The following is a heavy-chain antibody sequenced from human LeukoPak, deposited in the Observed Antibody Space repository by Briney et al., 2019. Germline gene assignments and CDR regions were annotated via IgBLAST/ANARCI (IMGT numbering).Heavy chain of an antibody. D-gene: IGHD3-3*01. V-gene: IGHV4-61*02. CDR3: ARETVDFWSGYGY. Sequence: PSQTLSLTCTVSGGSISSGSYYWSWIRQPAGKGLEWIGRIYTSGSTNYNPSLKSRVTISVDTSKNQFSLKLSSVTAADTAVYYCARETVDFWSGYGYWGQGTLVTVSS. CDR2: IYTSGST. CDR1: GGSISSGSYY. J-gene: IGHJ4*02.